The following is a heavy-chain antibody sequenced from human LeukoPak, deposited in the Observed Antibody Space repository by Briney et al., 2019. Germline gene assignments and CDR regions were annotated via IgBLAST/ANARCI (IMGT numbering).Heavy chain of an antibody. D-gene: IGHD2-15*01. CDR3: ARAACSGGSCSFDP. CDR2: IYTSGST. Sequence: PSQTLSLTCTVSGGSISSGSYYWSRIRQPAGKGLEWIGHIYTSGSTNYNPSLKSRVTISVDTSKNQFSLKLSSVTAADTAVYYCARAACSGGSCSFDPWGQGTLVTVSS. CDR1: GGSISSGSYY. V-gene: IGHV4-61*09. J-gene: IGHJ5*02.